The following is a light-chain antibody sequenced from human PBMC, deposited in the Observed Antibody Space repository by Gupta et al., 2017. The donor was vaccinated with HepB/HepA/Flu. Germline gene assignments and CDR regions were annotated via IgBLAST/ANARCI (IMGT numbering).Light chain of an antibody. Sequence: DIEMTQSPSSLSASVGDRVTITCRPSQTIRRYVNWYQQKPGKAPILLIYGATTLQTGVPSRFSGSGSETEFTLTISNLEPEDFATYFCQQAYSTPWTFAQGTKVDVK. J-gene: IGKJ1*01. V-gene: IGKV1-39*01. CDR1: QTIRRY. CDR2: GAT. CDR3: QQAYSTPWT.